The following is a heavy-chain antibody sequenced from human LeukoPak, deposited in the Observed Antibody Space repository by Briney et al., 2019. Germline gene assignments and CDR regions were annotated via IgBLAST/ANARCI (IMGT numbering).Heavy chain of an antibody. D-gene: IGHD6-19*01. J-gene: IGHJ4*02. CDR2: IKKEGSEK. CDR3: AKDSSSGWYIPIGFDY. V-gene: IGHV3-7*03. Sequence: GGSLRLSCTASGFTFSSYWMSWVRQAPGKGLEWVANIKKEGSEKKYVDSVRGRFIISRDNSKNTLYLQMNSLRAEDTAVYYCAKDSSSGWYIPIGFDYWGQGTLVTVSS. CDR1: GFTFSSYW.